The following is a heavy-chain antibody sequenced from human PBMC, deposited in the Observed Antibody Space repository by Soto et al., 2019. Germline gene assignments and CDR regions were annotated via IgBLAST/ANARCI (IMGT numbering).Heavy chain of an antibody. V-gene: IGHV3-23*01. CDR2: ISGSGGST. CDR3: ASRSSGWYFEY. D-gene: IGHD6-19*01. J-gene: IGHJ4*02. Sequence: EVQLLESGGGLVQPGGSLRLSCAASGFTFSSYAMNWVCQAPGKGLEWVSVISGSGGSTYYADSVKGRFTISRDNSKNTLYLQMNSLRAEDTAVYYCASRSSGWYFEYWGQGTLVTVSS. CDR1: GFTFSSYA.